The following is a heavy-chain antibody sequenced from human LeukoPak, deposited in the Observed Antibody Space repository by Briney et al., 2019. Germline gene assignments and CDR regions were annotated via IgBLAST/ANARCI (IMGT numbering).Heavy chain of an antibody. CDR2: VYYSGST. J-gene: IGHJ4*02. CDR3: ARSKGTGSFDY. V-gene: IGHV4-59*06. Sequence: SETLSLTCSVSGGSISSDYWSWIRQPAGKGLEWIGYVYYSGSTYYNPSLKSRAAISVDTSKNQFSLNLSSVTAADTAVYYCARSKGTGSFDYWGQGTLVTVSS. CDR1: GGSISSDY. D-gene: IGHD3/OR15-3a*01.